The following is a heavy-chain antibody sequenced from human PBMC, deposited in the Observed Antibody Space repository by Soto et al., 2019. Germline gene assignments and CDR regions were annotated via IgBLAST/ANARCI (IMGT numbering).Heavy chain of an antibody. J-gene: IGHJ6*02. CDR2: VHVSRGT. CDR1: GESISNFY. D-gene: IGHD2-2*01. Sequence: SETLSLTCSASGESISNFYWSWIRQPAGKGLEWIGHVHVSRGTNYNAPLQSRVTMSVDTSNNHVSLQLRSLTAADTAVYYCARDRYAWYPGFDLDVWGPGTTVTVSS. CDR3: ARDRYAWYPGFDLDV. V-gene: IGHV4-4*07.